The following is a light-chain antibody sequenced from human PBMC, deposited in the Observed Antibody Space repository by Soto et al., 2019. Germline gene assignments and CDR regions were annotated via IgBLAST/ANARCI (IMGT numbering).Light chain of an antibody. CDR2: EDN. CDR1: SSNIGNNY. J-gene: IGLJ1*01. Sequence: QSVLTQPPSVSAAPGQKVTISCSGSSSNIGNNYVSWYQQLPATAPKLLIYEDNKRPSGIPDRFSGSKSGTSSTLGITGLQTGDEAEYYCGTWDSSLSAAVFGTGTKLTVL. CDR3: GTWDSSLSAAV. V-gene: IGLV1-51*02.